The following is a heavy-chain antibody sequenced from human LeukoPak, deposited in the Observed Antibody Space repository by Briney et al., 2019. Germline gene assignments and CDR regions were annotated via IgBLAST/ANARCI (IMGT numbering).Heavy chain of an antibody. V-gene: IGHV3-53*01. Sequence: GGSLRLSCAASGFTVSSNYMSWVRQAPGKGLEWVSVIYTGGSTYYADSVKGRFTISRDNSKNTLYLQMNSLRAEDTAVYYCARVHPHAIIDVWGKGTTVTVSS. CDR2: IYTGGST. CDR3: ARVHPHAIIDV. J-gene: IGHJ6*03. CDR1: GFTVSSNY.